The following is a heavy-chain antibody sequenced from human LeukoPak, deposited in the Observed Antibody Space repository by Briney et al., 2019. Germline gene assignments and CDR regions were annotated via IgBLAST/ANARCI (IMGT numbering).Heavy chain of an antibody. D-gene: IGHD3-22*01. CDR1: GGSISTYY. J-gene: IGHJ5*02. V-gene: IGHV4-59*01. CDR3: AREGHYYDSSGYPSGWFDP. Sequence: SETLSLTCTVSGGSISTYYWSWIRQPPGKGLEWIGYIYYSGSTNYNPSLKSRVTISVDTSKNQFSLKLSSVTAADTAVYYCAREGHYYDSSGYPSGWFDPWGQGTLVTVSS. CDR2: IYYSGST.